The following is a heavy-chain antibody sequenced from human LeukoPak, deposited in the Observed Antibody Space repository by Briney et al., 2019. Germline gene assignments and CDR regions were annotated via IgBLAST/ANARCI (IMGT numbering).Heavy chain of an antibody. V-gene: IGHV3-33*01. J-gene: IGHJ5*02. CDR2: IWYDGSNK. Sequence: PGRSLRLSCAAPGITFSSFGMHWLRQAPGKGLEWVAFIWYDGSNKYYADSVKGRFTISRDNSKNTLFLQMNSLRAEDTAVYYCTRDVASRNWFDPWGQGTLVTVSS. CDR3: TRDVASRNWFDP. CDR1: GITFSSFG.